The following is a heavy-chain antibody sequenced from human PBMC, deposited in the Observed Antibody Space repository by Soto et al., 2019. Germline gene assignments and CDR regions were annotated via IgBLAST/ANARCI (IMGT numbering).Heavy chain of an antibody. CDR2: IKQDGSEK. J-gene: IGHJ3*02. D-gene: IGHD3-9*01. CDR3: ARSPGPWGDWLSSDAFDI. V-gene: IGHV3-7*03. Sequence: GLEWVANIKQDGSEKYYVDSVKGRFTISRDNAKNSLYLQMNSLRAEDTAVYYCARSPGPWGDWLSSDAFDIWGQGTMVTVSS.